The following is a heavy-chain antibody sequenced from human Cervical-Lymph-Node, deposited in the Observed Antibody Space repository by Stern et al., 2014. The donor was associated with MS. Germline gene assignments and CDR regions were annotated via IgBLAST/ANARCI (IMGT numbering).Heavy chain of an antibody. J-gene: IGHJ4*02. D-gene: IGHD4-11*01. CDR2: ISSYNGNT. CDR3: ARERLRDFNDYHFDS. V-gene: IGHV1-18*01. CDR1: GYTFTTPNYG. Sequence: VQLVQSGPEVRQPGASVRVSCKASGYTFTTPNYGIAWVREAPGRGLEWMGWISSYNGNTVYAQKLQDRVTMTTDTSTSTAYMELRSLRSDDTAFYYCARERLRDFNDYHFDSWGQGTLVTVSS.